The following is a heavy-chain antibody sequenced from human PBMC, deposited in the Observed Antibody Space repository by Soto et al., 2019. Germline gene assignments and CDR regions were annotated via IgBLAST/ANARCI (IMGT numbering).Heavy chain of an antibody. D-gene: IGHD3-22*01. J-gene: IGHJ5*02. CDR1: GYTCTSYC. CDR3: ARDEGGVYYYDSSGPRPPFDP. CDR2: ISAYNGNT. V-gene: IGHV1-18*01. Sequence: ASVNVSCKSSGYTCTSYCISWGRQAPGQGLECMGWISAYNGNTNYAQKLQGRVTMTTDTSTSTAYMELRSLRSDDTAVYYCARDEGGVYYYDSSGPRPPFDPWGQGTRGTVSS.